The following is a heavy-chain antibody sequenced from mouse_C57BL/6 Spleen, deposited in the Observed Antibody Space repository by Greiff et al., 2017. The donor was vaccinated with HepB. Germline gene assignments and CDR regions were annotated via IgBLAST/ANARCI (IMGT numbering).Heavy chain of an antibody. CDR2: INPSNGGT. CDR1: GYTFTSYW. J-gene: IGHJ1*03. Sequence: QVQLQQPGTELVKPGASVKLSCKASGYTFTSYWMHWVKQRPGQGLEWIGNINPSNGGTNYNEKFKSKATLTVDKSSSTAYMQLSSLTSEDSAVYCGARGGGGDWYFDVWGTGTTVTVSS. CDR3: ARGGGGDWYFDV. V-gene: IGHV1-53*01.